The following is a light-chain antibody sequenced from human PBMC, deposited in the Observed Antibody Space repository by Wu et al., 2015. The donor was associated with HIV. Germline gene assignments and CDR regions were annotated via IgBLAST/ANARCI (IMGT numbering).Light chain of an antibody. Sequence: EIVLTQSPGTLSLSPGERATLSCRASHSVDTSLAWYQQRPGQSPRLLIYDAFNRATGVPARFRGSGSGTDFTLTITSLDPEDFAVYYCQGREFGGGTKIEIQ. CDR3: QGRE. V-gene: IGKV3-11*01. J-gene: IGKJ4*01. CDR2: DAF. CDR1: HSVDTS.